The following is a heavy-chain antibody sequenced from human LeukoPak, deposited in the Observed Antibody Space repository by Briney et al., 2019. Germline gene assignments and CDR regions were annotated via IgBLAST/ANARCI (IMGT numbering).Heavy chain of an antibody. CDR1: GFTFSNAW. CDR3: TTEVYYFDY. V-gene: IGHV3-15*01. CDR2: IKNKTDGGTT. Sequence: PGGSLRLSCVASGFTFSNAWMTWVRQAPGKGLEWVGRIKNKTDGGTTDYAAPVKGRFSISRDDSKSTLYLQMSSLKTEDTAVYYCTTEVYYFDYWGQGTLVTVSS. J-gene: IGHJ4*02.